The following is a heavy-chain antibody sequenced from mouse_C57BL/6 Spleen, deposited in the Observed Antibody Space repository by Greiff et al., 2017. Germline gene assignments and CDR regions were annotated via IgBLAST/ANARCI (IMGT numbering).Heavy chain of an antibody. Sequence: QVQLQQSGAELVKPGASVKISCKASGYAFSSYWMNWVKQRPGKGLEWIGQIYPGDGATNYNGKFKGKATLTADKSSSTAYMQLSSLTSEDSAVYFCARWGDGTGYFDVWGTGTTVTVSS. CDR3: ARWGDGTGYFDV. CDR2: IYPGDGAT. D-gene: IGHD2-1*01. J-gene: IGHJ1*03. V-gene: IGHV1-80*01. CDR1: GYAFSSYW.